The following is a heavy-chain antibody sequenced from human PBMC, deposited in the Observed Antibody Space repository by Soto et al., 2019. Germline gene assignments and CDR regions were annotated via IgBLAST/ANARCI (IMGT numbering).Heavy chain of an antibody. CDR3: ARDPGNDEAMDY. D-gene: IGHD1-1*01. J-gene: IGHJ4*02. V-gene: IGHV3-33*01. CDR1: GFTISSFG. Sequence: QVQVVESGGGVVQPGRSLRLSCAATGFTISSFGMHWVRQAPGKGLEWVAVIWHDGKTKYYADSAKGRFTISRDNSKNTLYLEMNGLRDEATAVYYCARDPGNDEAMDYWGQGTLVTVSS. CDR2: IWHDGKTK.